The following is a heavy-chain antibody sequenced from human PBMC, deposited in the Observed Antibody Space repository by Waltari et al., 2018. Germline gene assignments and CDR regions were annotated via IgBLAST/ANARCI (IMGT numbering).Heavy chain of an antibody. Sequence: EVQLLESGGGLVQPGGSLRLSCAASGINFSSSDMSWVRQAPGKGLAQVSALSGSVGSTYYADSVKGRFTISRDKSKNTLYLQMNSLRAEDTAVYYCAKVSEYSGYDAREAYFDYWGQGTLVTVSS. J-gene: IGHJ4*02. D-gene: IGHD5-12*01. CDR1: GINFSSSD. CDR3: AKVSEYSGYDAREAYFDY. V-gene: IGHV3-23*01. CDR2: LSGSVGST.